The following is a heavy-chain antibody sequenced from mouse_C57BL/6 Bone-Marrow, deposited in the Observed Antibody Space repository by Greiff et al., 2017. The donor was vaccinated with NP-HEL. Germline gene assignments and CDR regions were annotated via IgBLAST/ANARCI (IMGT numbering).Heavy chain of an antibody. J-gene: IGHJ4*01. D-gene: IGHD1-1*01. V-gene: IGHV1-9*01. CDR3: ARGLLIYYYGSSPYYYAMDY. CDR1: GYTFTGYW. Sequence: QVQLKQSGAELMKPGASVKLSCKATGYTFTGYWIEWVKQRPGHGLEWIGEILPGSGSTNYNEKFKGKATFTADTSSNTAYMQLSSLTTEDSAIYYCARGLLIYYYGSSPYYYAMDYWGQGTSVTVSS. CDR2: ILPGSGST.